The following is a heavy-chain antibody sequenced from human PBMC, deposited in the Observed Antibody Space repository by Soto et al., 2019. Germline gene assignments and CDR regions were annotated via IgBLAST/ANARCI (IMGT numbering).Heavy chain of an antibody. CDR2: ISSNGGST. J-gene: IGHJ3*02. D-gene: IGHD6-6*01. V-gene: IGHV3-64*01. Sequence: GGSLRLSCAASGFTFSSYAMHWVRQAPGKGLEYVSAISSNGGSTYYANSVKGRFTISRDNSKNTLYLQMGSLRAEDMAVYYCAREQGSSGGAFDIWGQGTMVTVSS. CDR3: AREQGSSGGAFDI. CDR1: GFTFSSYA.